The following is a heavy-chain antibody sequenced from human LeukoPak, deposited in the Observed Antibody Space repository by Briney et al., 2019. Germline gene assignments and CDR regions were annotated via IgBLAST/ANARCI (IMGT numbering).Heavy chain of an antibody. CDR1: GDSVSSNTAA. Sequence: SQTLSLTCAISGDSVSSNTAAWIWTRQSPSRGLEWLGRTYHRSKWHHAHAVSVKSRITINPDKPKHHFSLHLNSVTPEDTALYYGARAPGYSSSWYLSLRSGMDVWGQGTTVTVSS. J-gene: IGHJ6*02. CDR2: TYHRSKWHH. V-gene: IGHV6-1*01. CDR3: ARAPGYSSSWYLSLRSGMDV. D-gene: IGHD6-13*01.